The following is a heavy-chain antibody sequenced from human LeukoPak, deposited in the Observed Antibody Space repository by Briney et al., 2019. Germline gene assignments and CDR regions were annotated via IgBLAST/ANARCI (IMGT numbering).Heavy chain of an antibody. Sequence: SETLSLTCGVSGYSISSDYQWAWIRQSPGKGLEWIGSIYHSGSAHYNPSLKSRVTISVETSKNQFSLNMYSVTAADTAVYYCARDPRWLTPDCTSTSCYENYFDPWGQGTLDTVSS. D-gene: IGHD2-2*01. CDR3: ARDPRWLTPDCTSTSCYENYFDP. V-gene: IGHV4-38-2*02. CDR1: GYSISSDYQ. J-gene: IGHJ5*02. CDR2: IYHSGSA.